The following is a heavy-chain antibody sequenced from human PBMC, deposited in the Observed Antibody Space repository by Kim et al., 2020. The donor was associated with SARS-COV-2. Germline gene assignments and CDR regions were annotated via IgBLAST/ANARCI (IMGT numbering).Heavy chain of an antibody. Sequence: ASVKVSCKASGYSFSRYAIHWMRQAPGQRLEWMGWIDADDGNTKYSQRFQGRVTITRDTSASTAYMEMSSLTSEDTAIYYCARGWSATGIDPWGQGTLVTVSS. V-gene: IGHV1-3*01. CDR1: GYSFSRYA. D-gene: IGHD2-15*01. CDR3: ARGWSATGIDP. J-gene: IGHJ5*02. CDR2: IDADDGNT.